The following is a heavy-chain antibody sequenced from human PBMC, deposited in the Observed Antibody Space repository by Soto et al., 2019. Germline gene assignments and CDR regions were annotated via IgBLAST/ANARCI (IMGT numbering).Heavy chain of an antibody. Sequence: QVHLQQWGAGLLKPSETLSLTCAVYGESFIGYYWTWIRQPPGKGLEWIGEINNRGRTNYNPSLKSRVTISIDTSKNQFSLKLSSVTAADTSVYYCARTDIVTTNGFDPWGQGTLVTVSS. D-gene: IGHD5-12*01. CDR2: INNRGRT. CDR1: GESFIGYY. J-gene: IGHJ5*02. CDR3: ARTDIVTTNGFDP. V-gene: IGHV4-34*02.